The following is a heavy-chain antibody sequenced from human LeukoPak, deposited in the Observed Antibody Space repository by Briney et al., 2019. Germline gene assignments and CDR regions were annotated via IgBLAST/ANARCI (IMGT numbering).Heavy chain of an antibody. D-gene: IGHD6-13*01. CDR2: ISAYNGNT. CDR1: GYTFTSYG. V-gene: IGHV1-18*01. Sequence: ASVKVSCKASGYTFTSYGISWARQAPGQGLECMGWISAYNGNTNYAQKLQGRVTMTTDTSTSTAYMELRSLRSDDTAVYYCARAVAAHDAFDIWGQGTMVTVSS. CDR3: ARAVAAHDAFDI. J-gene: IGHJ3*02.